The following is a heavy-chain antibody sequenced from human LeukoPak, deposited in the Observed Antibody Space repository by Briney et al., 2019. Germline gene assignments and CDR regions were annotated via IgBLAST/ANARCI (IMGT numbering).Heavy chain of an antibody. CDR1: GFTSSSFW. CDR2: INQDGSEK. J-gene: IGHJ4*02. CDR3: ARDIDDSSGYYDY. V-gene: IGHV3-7*01. D-gene: IGHD3-22*01. Sequence: GGSLRLACAASGFTSSSFWMSWVRQAPGKGLEWVANINQDGSEKYYVDSVKGRFTISRDNAKNSLYLQMNSLGAEDTAVYYCARDIDDSSGYYDYWGQGTLVTVSS.